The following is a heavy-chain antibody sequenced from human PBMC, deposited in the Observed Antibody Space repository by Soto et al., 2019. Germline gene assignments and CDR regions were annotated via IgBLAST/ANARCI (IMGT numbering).Heavy chain of an antibody. J-gene: IGHJ4*02. CDR3: ARGRASGSYYLLDY. CDR1: GNTFTSYY. Sequence: GAVKVSCEASGNTFTSYYSNWVRQATGDGLEWMGWINPNSGNIGYAQKFQGRVTMTRDTAIRTAYMEVSRLKSDATAVYYCARGRASGSYYLLDYWGQGTLVTVSS. V-gene: IGHV1-8*01. CDR2: INPNSGNI. D-gene: IGHD3-10*01.